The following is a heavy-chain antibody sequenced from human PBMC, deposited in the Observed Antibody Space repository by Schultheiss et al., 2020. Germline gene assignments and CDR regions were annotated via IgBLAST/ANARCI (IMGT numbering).Heavy chain of an antibody. CDR1: GSTFTGHY. V-gene: IGHV1-2*02. CDR3: ARESGYYDSSGTTPYYGMDV. Sequence: ASVKVSCKASGSTFTGHYLHWVRQAPGQGLEWMGWINPNSGGTNYAQKFQGRVTMTRDTSISTAYMELSRLRSDDTAVYYCARESGYYDSSGTTPYYGMDVWGQGTTVTVSS. CDR2: INPNSGGT. D-gene: IGHD3-22*01. J-gene: IGHJ6*02.